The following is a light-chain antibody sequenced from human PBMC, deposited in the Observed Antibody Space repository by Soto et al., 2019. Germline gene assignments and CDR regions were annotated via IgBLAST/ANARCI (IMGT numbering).Light chain of an antibody. J-gene: IGKJ4*01. Sequence: DIQLTQSPSSVSASVGDRVTITCRASQGIGSWLAWYQQKPGKAPKLLIYSASSLQTRVPPRFRGSGSGTDFTLTISSLQAEDSATYYCQQANSFPQTFGGGTKVDIK. CDR2: SAS. V-gene: IGKV1D-12*01. CDR1: QGIGSW. CDR3: QQANSFPQT.